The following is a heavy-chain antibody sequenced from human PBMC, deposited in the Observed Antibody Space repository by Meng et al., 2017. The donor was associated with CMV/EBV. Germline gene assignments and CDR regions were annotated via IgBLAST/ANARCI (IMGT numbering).Heavy chain of an antibody. CDR1: GYTFTGYY. D-gene: IGHD2-21*01. J-gene: IGHJ3*02. CDR2: INPNSGGT. Sequence: ASVKVSCKASGYTFTGYYMYWVRQAPGQGLEWMGWINPNSGGTNYAQKFQGRVTMTRDTSISTAYMELSRLRSDDTAVYYCARVQMVYAGAYCGGDCYPRGDAFDIWGQGTMVTVSS. CDR3: ARVQMVYAGAYCGGDCYPRGDAFDI. V-gene: IGHV1-2*02.